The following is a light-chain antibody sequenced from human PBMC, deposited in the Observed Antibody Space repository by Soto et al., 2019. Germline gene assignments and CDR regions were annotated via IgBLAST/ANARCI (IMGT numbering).Light chain of an antibody. CDR1: SSDIGGYNY. CDR2: DVS. Sequence: QSVLTQPASVSGSPGQSITISCTGNSSDIGGYNYVSWYQQHPGKAPKLMIYDVSNRPSGVSNRFSGSKSGNTASLTISGLQAEDEADYYCSSYTSRSTGVFGTGTKVTVL. CDR3: SSYTSRSTGV. V-gene: IGLV2-14*01. J-gene: IGLJ1*01.